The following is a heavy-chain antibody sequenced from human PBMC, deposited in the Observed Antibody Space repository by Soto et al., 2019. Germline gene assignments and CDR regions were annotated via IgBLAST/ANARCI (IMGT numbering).Heavy chain of an antibody. CDR1: RYTFCIYW. V-gene: IGHV5-10-1*01. CDR2: IDPSDSYT. Sequence: GESLKISCGGSRYTFCIYWISWVRKLPGKGLEWMGRIDPSDSYTNYNPSFQGHVTISAVKSTTTASLQWNSLQAADPAVCYCARHAHFYDSGCSGAAHRYCSLDVGGQGATVTVSS. CDR3: ARHAHFYDSGCSGAAHRYCSLDV. J-gene: IGHJ6*02. D-gene: IGHD3-22*01.